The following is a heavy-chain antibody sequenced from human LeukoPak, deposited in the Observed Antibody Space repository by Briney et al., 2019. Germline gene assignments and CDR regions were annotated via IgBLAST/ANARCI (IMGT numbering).Heavy chain of an antibody. V-gene: IGHV1-69*06. Sequence: SVKVSCKASGGTFSSYAISWVRQAPGQGLEWMGGIIPIFGTANYAQKFQGRVTITADKSTSTAYMELSRLRSDDTAVYYCARVRKQWLVPVFDIWGQGTMVTVSS. CDR2: IIPIFGTA. CDR1: GGTFSSYA. CDR3: ARVRKQWLVPVFDI. D-gene: IGHD6-19*01. J-gene: IGHJ3*02.